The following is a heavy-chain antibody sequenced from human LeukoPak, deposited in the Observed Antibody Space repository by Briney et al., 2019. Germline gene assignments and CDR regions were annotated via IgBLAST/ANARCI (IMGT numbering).Heavy chain of an antibody. Sequence: GGSLRLSCAASGFTFSSYWMHWVRQAPGKGLVWVSHIVSDATTTSYADSVKGRFTISRDNAKNTLYLQMNSLRAEDTAVYYCARGETRDYYDTSGHAVFDYWGQGTRVTVSS. J-gene: IGHJ4*02. V-gene: IGHV3-74*01. CDR1: GFTFSSYW. CDR2: IVSDATTT. CDR3: ARGETRDYYDTSGHAVFDY. D-gene: IGHD3-22*01.